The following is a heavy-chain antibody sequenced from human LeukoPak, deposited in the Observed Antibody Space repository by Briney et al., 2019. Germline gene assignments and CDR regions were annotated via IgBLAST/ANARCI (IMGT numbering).Heavy chain of an antibody. D-gene: IGHD5-24*01. J-gene: IGHJ4*02. CDR1: GGSISSGTYY. CDR3: ARARRDGYNYFDY. Sequence: SQTLSLTCTVSGGSISSGTYYWRWIRQLPGKGLEWIGYIYYSGNTYYNPSLKSRLTISIDASKSQFSLRLSSVTVADTAMYYCARARRDGYNYFDYWGQGTLVSVSS. CDR2: IYYSGNT. V-gene: IGHV4-31*02.